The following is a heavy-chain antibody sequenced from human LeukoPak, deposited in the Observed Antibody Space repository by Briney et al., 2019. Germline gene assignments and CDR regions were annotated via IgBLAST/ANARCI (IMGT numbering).Heavy chain of an antibody. CDR2: MNPNSGNT. V-gene: IGHV1-8*01. J-gene: IGHJ4*02. CDR3: ARDLWGGSGSYHRADFDY. CDR1: GYIFTSYD. D-gene: IGHD1-26*01. Sequence: ASVKVSCKASGYIFTSYDINWVRQATGQGLEWMGWMNPNSGNTGYAQKFQGRVTMTRNTSISTAYMELSSLRSEDTAVYYCARDLWGGSGSYHRADFDYWGQGTLVTVSS.